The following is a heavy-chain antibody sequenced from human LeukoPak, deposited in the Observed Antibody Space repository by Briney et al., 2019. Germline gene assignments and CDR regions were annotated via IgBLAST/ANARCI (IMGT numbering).Heavy chain of an antibody. V-gene: IGHV3-21*01. J-gene: IGHJ4*02. Sequence: GGSLRLSCAASGFTFSIYSMNWVRQAPGKGLEWVSSISSSSSYIYYADSVKGRFTISRDNAKNSLYLQMNSLRAEDTAVYYCARDPRVYDSSGYVSYYFDYWGQGTLVTVFS. CDR2: ISSSSSYI. D-gene: IGHD3-22*01. CDR3: ARDPRVYDSSGYVSYYFDY. CDR1: GFTFSIYS.